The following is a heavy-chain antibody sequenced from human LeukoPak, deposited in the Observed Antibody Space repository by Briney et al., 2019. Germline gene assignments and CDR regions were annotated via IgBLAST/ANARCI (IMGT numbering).Heavy chain of an antibody. CDR2: ISAYNGNT. D-gene: IGHD1-1*01. J-gene: IGHJ3*02. CDR3: ARDRGQHAFDI. Sequence: ASVKASCKASGYTFTSYGISWVRQAPGQGLEWMGWISAYNGNTNYAQKLQGRVTMTRDMPTTTVYMELSSLRSEDTAVYYCARDRGQHAFDIWGQGTMVTVSS. CDR1: GYTFTSYG. V-gene: IGHV1-18*01.